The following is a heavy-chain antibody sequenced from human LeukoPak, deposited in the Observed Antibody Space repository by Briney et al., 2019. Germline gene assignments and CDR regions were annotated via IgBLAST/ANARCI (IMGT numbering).Heavy chain of an antibody. Sequence: ASVTVSCKASGHTFTGYYMHWVRQAPGQGLEWMGWINPNSGGTNYAQTFQGRVTMTRDTSISTAYMELSRLRSDDTAVYYCARGFWPPRKNWFDPWGQGNLVTVSS. CDR3: ARGFWPPRKNWFDP. D-gene: IGHD3-3*01. CDR2: INPNSGGT. J-gene: IGHJ5*02. V-gene: IGHV1-2*02. CDR1: GHTFTGYY.